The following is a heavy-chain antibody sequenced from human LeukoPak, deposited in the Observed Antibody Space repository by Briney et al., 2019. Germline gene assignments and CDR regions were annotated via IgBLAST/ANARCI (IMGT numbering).Heavy chain of an antibody. CDR3: AREGAEVRGVPVKYYFDY. CDR2: IYTTGST. J-gene: IGHJ4*02. D-gene: IGHD3-10*01. Sequence: SETLSLTCTVSGGSISSYYWSWIRQPAAKGLEWIGRIYTTGSTNYNPSLKSRVTMSVDTSKNQFSLKLTSVTAADTAVYYCAREGAEVRGVPVKYYFDYWGQGALVTVSS. V-gene: IGHV4-4*07. CDR1: GGSISSYY.